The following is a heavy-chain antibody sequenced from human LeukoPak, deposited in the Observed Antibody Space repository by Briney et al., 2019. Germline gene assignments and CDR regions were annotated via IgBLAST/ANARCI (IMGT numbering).Heavy chain of an antibody. V-gene: IGHV3-23*01. CDR3: AKGSRGGSWYYFDY. Sequence: PGGSLRLSCAASGFTFSSYAMSWVRQAPGTGLEWVSAISGSGGSTYYADSVKGRFTISRDNSKNTLYLQMNSLRAEDTAVYYCAKGSRGGSWYYFDYWGQGTLVTVSS. D-gene: IGHD2-15*01. CDR1: GFTFSSYA. J-gene: IGHJ4*02. CDR2: ISGSGGST.